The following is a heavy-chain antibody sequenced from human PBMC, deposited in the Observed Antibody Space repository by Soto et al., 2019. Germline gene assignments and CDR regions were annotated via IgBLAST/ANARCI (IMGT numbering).Heavy chain of an antibody. J-gene: IGHJ1*01. V-gene: IGHV3-33*01. CDR1: GFTFSSYG. CDR2: IWYDGSNK. D-gene: IGHD2-2*02. CDR3: ARDRGKFSIPPRANYFQH. Sequence: QVQLVESGGGVVQPGRSLRLSCAASGFTFSSYGMHWVRQAPGKGLEWVAVIWYDGSNKYYADFVKGRFTISRDNSMNTLYLQTNSLTAEDTAVYYCARDRGKFSIPPRANYFQHWGQGTLVTVSS.